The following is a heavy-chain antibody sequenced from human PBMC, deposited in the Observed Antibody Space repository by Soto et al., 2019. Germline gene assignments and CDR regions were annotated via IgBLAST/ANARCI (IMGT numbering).Heavy chain of an antibody. Sequence: PGGSLRLSCAASGFTFSGYEMNWVRQAPGKGLEWVSYISSSGSTIYYADSVKGRFTISRDNAKNSLYLQMNSLRAEDTAVYYCARALRDGYNYEGYWGQGTLVTVSS. CDR2: ISSSGSTI. CDR3: ARALRDGYNYEGY. D-gene: IGHD5-12*01. V-gene: IGHV3-48*03. CDR1: GFTFSGYE. J-gene: IGHJ4*02.